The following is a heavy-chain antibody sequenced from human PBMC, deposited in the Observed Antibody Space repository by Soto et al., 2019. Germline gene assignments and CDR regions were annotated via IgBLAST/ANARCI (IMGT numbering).Heavy chain of an antibody. CDR3: VRGRIQVCLPLFDY. J-gene: IGHJ4*02. V-gene: IGHV3-33*01. CDR2: IWYDGSNK. Sequence: RGSPSLSCAASGFSFSSYCMHWVRQAPGKGLEWVAVIWYDGSNKYYADSVKGRFTISRDNSKNTLYLQMNSLRAEDRAVYYCVRGRIQVCLPLFDYWSKGALV. CDR1: GFSFSSYC. D-gene: IGHD5-18*01.